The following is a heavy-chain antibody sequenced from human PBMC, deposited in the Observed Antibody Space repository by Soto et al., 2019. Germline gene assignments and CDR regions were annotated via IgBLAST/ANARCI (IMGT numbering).Heavy chain of an antibody. D-gene: IGHD1-26*01. CDR2: ISAHNGNT. Sequence: ASVKISCKASGYTFTSYGISWVRQAPGQGLEWMGWISAHNGNTNYAQKLQGRVTMTTDTSTSTAYMELRSLGSDDTAVYYCARAEKWVNGGMGGYWGQGTLGTVSS. CDR1: GYTFTSYG. J-gene: IGHJ4*02. V-gene: IGHV1-18*04. CDR3: ARAEKWVNGGMGGY.